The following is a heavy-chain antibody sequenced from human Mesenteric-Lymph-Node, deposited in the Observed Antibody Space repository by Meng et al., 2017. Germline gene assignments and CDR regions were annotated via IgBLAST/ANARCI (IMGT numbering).Heavy chain of an antibody. CDR3: ARGGATPMIIKY. Sequence: HVQLKQWGAEGLKPSETLSLTCAVYGGSLSGYYWSWIRQPPGKGLEWMGEVYHNGVTKYSPSLRSRVVISIDTSKNQFSLNLRSVSAADTAMYYCARGGATPMIIKYWGPGTLVTVSS. CDR2: VYHNGVT. V-gene: IGHV4-34*02. J-gene: IGHJ1*01. D-gene: IGHD3-10*01. CDR1: GGSLSGYY.